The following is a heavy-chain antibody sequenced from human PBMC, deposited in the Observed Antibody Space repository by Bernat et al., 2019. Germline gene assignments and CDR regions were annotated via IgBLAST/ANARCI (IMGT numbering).Heavy chain of an antibody. CDR3: ARIRGYSYGQIDY. Sequence: QVQLVESGGGVVQPGRSLRLSCAASGLTFSSYGMHWVRQAPGKGLEWVAVIWYDGSNKYYAESVKGRFTISRDNSKNTLYLQMNSLRAEDTAVYYCARIRGYSYGQIDYWGQGTLVTVSS. V-gene: IGHV3-33*01. CDR2: IWYDGSNK. CDR1: GLTFSSYG. D-gene: IGHD5-18*01. J-gene: IGHJ4*02.